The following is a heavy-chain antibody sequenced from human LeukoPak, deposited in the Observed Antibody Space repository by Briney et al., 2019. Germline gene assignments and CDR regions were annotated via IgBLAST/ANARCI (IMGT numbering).Heavy chain of an antibody. CDR2: LPPDELDI. Sequence: PGGSLRLSCAASGFTFTNYWMHWVRQAPGMGLVWVSRLPPDELDIIYADSVKGRFTVSRDNAKNTVYLQMNNLRAEDTAVYYCARGSGSSDYWGQGTLVTVSS. CDR1: GFTFTNYW. CDR3: ARGSGSSDY. D-gene: IGHD3-10*01. V-gene: IGHV3-74*01. J-gene: IGHJ4*02.